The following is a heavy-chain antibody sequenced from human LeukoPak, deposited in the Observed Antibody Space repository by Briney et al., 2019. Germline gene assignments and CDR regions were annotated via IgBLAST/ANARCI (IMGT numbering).Heavy chain of an antibody. J-gene: IGHJ4*02. CDR2: IRYDGSNK. Sequence: GGSLRLSCAASGFTFSSYGMHWVRQAPGKGLEWVAFIRYDGSNKYYADSVKGRFTISRDNSKNTLYLQMNSLRAEDTAVYYCASLGIAAAGKGDYWGQGTLVTVSS. CDR1: GFTFSSYG. CDR3: ASLGIAAAGKGDY. D-gene: IGHD6-13*01. V-gene: IGHV3-30*02.